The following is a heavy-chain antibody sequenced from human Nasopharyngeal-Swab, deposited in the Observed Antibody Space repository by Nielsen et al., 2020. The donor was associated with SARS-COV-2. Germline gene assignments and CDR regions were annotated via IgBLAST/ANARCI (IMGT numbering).Heavy chain of an antibody. D-gene: IGHD3-22*01. CDR2: IYYSGST. CDR3: ARQDYYDRGFDY. Sequence: RQAPGKGLEWIGSIYYSGSTYYNPSLKSRVTISVDTSKNQFSLKLSCVTAADTAVYYCARQDYYDRGFDYWGQGTLVTVSS. V-gene: IGHV4-39*01. J-gene: IGHJ4*02.